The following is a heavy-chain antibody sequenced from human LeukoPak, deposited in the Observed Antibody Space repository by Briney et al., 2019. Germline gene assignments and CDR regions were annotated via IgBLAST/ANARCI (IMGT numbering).Heavy chain of an antibody. D-gene: IGHD5-18*01. CDR1: GFTFSRYW. J-gene: IGHJ4*02. Sequence: GRSLRLSCAASGFTFSRYWMHWVRHAPGKGLVWVSRVHSDGSSTYYADSVKGRFTISRDNAKNTLYLQMNSRRAEDTAVYYCAREGLGYSYGYWGQGTLVTVSS. CDR2: VHSDGSST. CDR3: AREGLGYSYGY. V-gene: IGHV3-74*01.